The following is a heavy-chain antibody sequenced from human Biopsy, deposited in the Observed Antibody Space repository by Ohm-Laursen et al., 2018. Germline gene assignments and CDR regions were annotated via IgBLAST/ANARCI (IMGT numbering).Heavy chain of an antibody. CDR3: ARAPPLIRGVVESWFDP. CDR2: IYITGET. Sequence: SDTLSLTCTVSGGYISHYYWTWIRQPPGQGLGWIGRIYITGETDYNPSHKSRVTMSVDSSKKQFSLKLKFVTAADTAIYYCARAPPLIRGVVESWFDPWGQGILVTVSS. D-gene: IGHD3-10*01. CDR1: GGYISHYY. V-gene: IGHV4-4*07. J-gene: IGHJ5*02.